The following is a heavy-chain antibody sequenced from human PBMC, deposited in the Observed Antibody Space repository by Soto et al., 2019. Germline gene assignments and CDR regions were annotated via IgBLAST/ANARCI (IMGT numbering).Heavy chain of an antibody. V-gene: IGHV3-15*01. CDR1: GFNFSNAW. J-gene: IGHJ4*02. D-gene: IGHD2-15*01. Sequence: GSLRLSCAASGFNFSNAWMTWVRQAPGKGLEWVGRIKSKSDGGTTDYAGPVKGRFTISRDDSKNALYLQMNSLKTDDTAVYYCTTDVVVLVAATTFDYWGQGTLVTVSS. CDR3: TTDVVVLVAATTFDY. CDR2: IKSKSDGGTT.